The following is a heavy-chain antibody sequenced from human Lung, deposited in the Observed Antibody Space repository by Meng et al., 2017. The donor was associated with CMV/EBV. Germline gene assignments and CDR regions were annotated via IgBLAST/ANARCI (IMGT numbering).Heavy chain of an antibody. CDR1: GGTFSNYA. CDR3: AHSGSTTCYTCRMGV. Sequence: SVKVSCKASGGTFSNYAVSWVRQAPGQGREWMGGIIPIFGIPNYARNFKGKITISTDGSTVYMEVNSLRSEDTATYYCAHSGSTTCYTCRMGVWGQGATVTVSS. J-gene: IGHJ6*02. D-gene: IGHD2-15*01. CDR2: IIPIFGIP. V-gene: IGHV1-69*05.